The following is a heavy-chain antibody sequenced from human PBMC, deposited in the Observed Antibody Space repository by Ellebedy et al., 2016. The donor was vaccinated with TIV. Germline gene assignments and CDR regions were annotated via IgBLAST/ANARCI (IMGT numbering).Heavy chain of an antibody. D-gene: IGHD4-23*01. J-gene: IGHJ3*02. CDR3: TRPLGTVVTILDAFDI. CDR1: GFTFSSYW. Sequence: GESLKISCAASGFTFSSYWMSWVRQAPGKGLEWVANIKQDGSEKYYVDSVKGRFTISRDNAKNSLYLQMNSLKTEDTAVYYCTRPLGTVVTILDAFDIWGQGTMVTVSS. CDR2: IKQDGSEK. V-gene: IGHV3-7*05.